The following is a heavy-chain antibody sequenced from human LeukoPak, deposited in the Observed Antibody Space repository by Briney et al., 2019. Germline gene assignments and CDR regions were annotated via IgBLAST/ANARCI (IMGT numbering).Heavy chain of an antibody. CDR1: GCTVSSYY. Sequence: PGGSLRLSCAASGCTVSSYYMSWVRQAAGKGLEWVSVIYSGGSTYYADSVKGRFTISRDNSKNTLYLQMNSLRAEDTAVYYCARNERAAVAGTYPLNDYWGQGTLVTVSS. CDR2: IYSGGST. V-gene: IGHV3-66*01. CDR3: ARNERAAVAGTYPLNDY. D-gene: IGHD6-19*01. J-gene: IGHJ4*02.